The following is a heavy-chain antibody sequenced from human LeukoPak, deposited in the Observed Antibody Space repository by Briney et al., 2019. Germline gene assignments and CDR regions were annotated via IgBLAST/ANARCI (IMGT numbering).Heavy chain of an antibody. CDR3: ARGRAYYDFWSGYPYFDY. J-gene: IGHJ4*02. CDR1: GGSFSGYY. CDR2: INHSGST. V-gene: IGHV4-34*01. D-gene: IGHD3-3*01. Sequence: SETLSLTCAVYGGSFSGYYWSWIRQPPGKGLEWIGEINHSGSTNYNPSLKSRVTISVDTSKNQFSLKLSSVTAADTAVYYCARGRAYYDFWSGYPYFDYWGQGTLVTVSS.